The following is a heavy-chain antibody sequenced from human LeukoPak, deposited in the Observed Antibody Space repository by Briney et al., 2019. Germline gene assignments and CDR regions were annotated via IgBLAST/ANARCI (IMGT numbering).Heavy chain of an antibody. CDR2: ISWNSGSI. CDR3: AKDDYGDYRYYFDY. J-gene: IGHJ4*02. D-gene: IGHD4-17*01. Sequence: GGSLRLSCAASGFTFNIYAMSWVRQAPGKGLEWVSGISWNSGSIGYADSVKGRFTISRDNAKNSLYLQMNSLRAEDTALYYCAKDDYGDYRYYFDYWGQGTLVTVSS. CDR1: GFTFNIYA. V-gene: IGHV3-9*01.